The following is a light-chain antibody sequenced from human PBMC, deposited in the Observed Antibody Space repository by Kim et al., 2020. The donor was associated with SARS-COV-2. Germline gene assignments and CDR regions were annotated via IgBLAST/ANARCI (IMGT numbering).Light chain of an antibody. V-gene: IGKV1-27*01. Sequence: APVRVRITSSCRARQGISEYLAWFQQGPGIVPKPLIYGPSVLQSGAPSRCSGSGSGTVFTFTISRLQPEDVGTDYCQKYNSAPRTFGQGTKVDIK. CDR2: GPS. J-gene: IGKJ1*01. CDR3: QKYNSAPRT. CDR1: QGISEY.